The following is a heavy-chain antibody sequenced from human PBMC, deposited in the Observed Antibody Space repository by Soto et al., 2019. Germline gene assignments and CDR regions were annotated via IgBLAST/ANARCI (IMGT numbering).Heavy chain of an antibody. J-gene: IGHJ5*02. CDR3: ARHLYSSNWDPGCWFDP. D-gene: IGHD6-13*01. CDR1: GGSISSGGYY. CDR2: IYYSGST. Sequence: SETLSLTCTVSGGSISSGGYYWSWIRQHPGKGLEWNGYIYYSGSTYYNPSLESLVTISVDTSQNQFSLKVSSVTAADTAVYYCARHLYSSNWDPGCWFDPWGQGTLVTVSS. V-gene: IGHV4-31*01.